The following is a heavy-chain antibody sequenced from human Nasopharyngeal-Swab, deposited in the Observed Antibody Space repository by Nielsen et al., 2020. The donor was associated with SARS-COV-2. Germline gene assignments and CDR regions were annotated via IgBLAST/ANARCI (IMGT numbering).Heavy chain of an antibody. CDR3: ARIAQAAEPH. V-gene: IGHV6-1*01. CDR2: TYYRSQWYF. CDR1: WDRVSSHSAA. Sequence: SQTLSLTCSISWDRVSSHSAAWSWIRQSPSRVLEWLGRTYYRSQWYFNYAASVKGRITINPDTSNNQFSLQLSSVTPEDTAVYYCARIAQAAEPHWGQGTLVTVSS. D-gene: IGHD1-14*01. J-gene: IGHJ4*02.